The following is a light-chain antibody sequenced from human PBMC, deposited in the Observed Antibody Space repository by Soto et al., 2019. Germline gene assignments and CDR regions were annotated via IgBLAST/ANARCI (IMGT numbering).Light chain of an antibody. J-gene: IGLJ1*01. V-gene: IGLV2-23*02. CDR2: EVT. CDR3: CSYAGSSTYV. Sequence: QSALTQPASVSGSPGQSITISCTGANSDVGTYHLVSWYQHHPGKAPKLMIYEVTKRPSGVSNRFSGSKSGNTASLTISGLQAEDEADYYCCSYAGSSTYVFGTGTKVTVL. CDR1: NSDVGTYHL.